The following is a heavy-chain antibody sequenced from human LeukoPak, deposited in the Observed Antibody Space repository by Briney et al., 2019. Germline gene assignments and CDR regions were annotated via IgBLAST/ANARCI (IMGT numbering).Heavy chain of an antibody. CDR2: IYSGGST. V-gene: IGHV3-53*01. D-gene: IGHD3-22*01. CDR3: ARDIAYDSSGYYSPHFDY. Sequence: GGSLRLSCAASGFTVSSNYMSWVRQAPGKGLEWVSVIYSGGSTYYADSVKGRFTISRDNSKNTLYLQMNSLRTEDTAVYYCARDIAYDSSGYYSPHFDYWGQGTLVTVSS. CDR1: GFTVSSNY. J-gene: IGHJ4*02.